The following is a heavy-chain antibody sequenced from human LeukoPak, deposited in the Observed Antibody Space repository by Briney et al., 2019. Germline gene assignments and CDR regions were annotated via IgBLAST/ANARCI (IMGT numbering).Heavy chain of an antibody. CDR3: TKHPYGSASPGPNYYFDY. J-gene: IGHJ4*02. V-gene: IGHV3-23*01. D-gene: IGHD3-10*01. CDR2: ISGSGGST. CDR1: GFTFSSYA. Sequence: GGSLRLSCAASGFTFSSYAMSWVRQAPGKGLGWVSAISGSGGSTYYADSGKGRFTISRDNSKNTLYLQMNSLRAEDTAVYYCTKHPYGSASPGPNYYFDYWGQGTLVTVSS.